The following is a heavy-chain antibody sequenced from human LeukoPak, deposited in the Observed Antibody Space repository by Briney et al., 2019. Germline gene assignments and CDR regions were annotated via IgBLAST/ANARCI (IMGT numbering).Heavy chain of an antibody. D-gene: IGHD2-21*01. Sequence: GGSLRLSCTASGFTFGDYIMSWFRQAPGKGLEWVGFIRSKSSGGTTEYAASVKGRFTISRDDSKSIAYLQMNSLKTEDTAVYYCTVISGDYWGQGTLVTVSS. J-gene: IGHJ4*02. V-gene: IGHV3-49*03. CDR1: GFTFGDYI. CDR2: IRSKSSGGTT. CDR3: TVISGDY.